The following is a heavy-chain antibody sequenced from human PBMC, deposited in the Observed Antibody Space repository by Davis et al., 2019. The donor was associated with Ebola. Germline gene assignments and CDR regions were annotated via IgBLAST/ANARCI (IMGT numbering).Heavy chain of an antibody. CDR1: GYTFTSYA. J-gene: IGHJ5*02. D-gene: IGHD5-18*01. CDR2: INPSGGST. V-gene: IGHV1-46*01. Sequence: ASVKVSCKASGYTFTSYAFSWVRQAPGQGLEWMGIINPSGGSTTYAQKFQDRVTMTTDTSTSTVYMEVSGLRSEDTAVYYCARGRATWIQLWLTGNWFDPWGQGSLVTVSS. CDR3: ARGRATWIQLWLTGNWFDP.